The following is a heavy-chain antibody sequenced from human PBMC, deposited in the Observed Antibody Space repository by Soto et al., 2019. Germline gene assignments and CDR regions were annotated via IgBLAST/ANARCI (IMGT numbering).Heavy chain of an antibody. D-gene: IGHD3-22*01. CDR3: AKDLHYYDSSGSPRGDAFDI. J-gene: IGHJ3*02. CDR2: ISGSGGST. CDR1: GFTFSSYA. Sequence: LRLSCAASGFTFSSYAMSWVRQAPGKGLEWVSAISGSGGSTYYADSVKGRFTISRDNSKNTLYLQMNSLRAEDTAVYYCAKDLHYYDSSGSPRGDAFDIWGQGTMVTVSS. V-gene: IGHV3-23*01.